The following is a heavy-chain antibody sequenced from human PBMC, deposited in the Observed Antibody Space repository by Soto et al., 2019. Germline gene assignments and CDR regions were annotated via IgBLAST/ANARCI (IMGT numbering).Heavy chain of an antibody. D-gene: IGHD3-3*01. J-gene: IGHJ6*02. Sequence: EVQLWESGGGLVQPGGSLRLSCAAAGFTFSNYALTWVRQSPGKGLEWVSTFSGSGGSTYYADSVRGRFTISRDNSKNPLFLQMKSLRVEDTAIYYCSRDWTGDTCPCLDVWGQGTTVSVSS. CDR1: GFTFSNYA. V-gene: IGHV3-23*01. CDR3: SRDWTGDTCPCLDV. CDR2: FSGSGGST.